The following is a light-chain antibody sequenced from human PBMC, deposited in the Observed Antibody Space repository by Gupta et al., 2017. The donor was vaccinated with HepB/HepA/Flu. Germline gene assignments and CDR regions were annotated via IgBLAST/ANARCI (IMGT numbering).Light chain of an antibody. Sequence: EIVLTQSRGTLSLSPGERATLSCRASQYVSSTYLAWYQQRPGQAPRLLIYSASNRATGIPDRFSGSGSGTDFTLTISRLEPEDFAVYYCHHYGSSSWTFGQGTEVEI. CDR2: SAS. V-gene: IGKV3-20*01. CDR1: QYVSSTY. CDR3: HHYGSSSWT. J-gene: IGKJ1*01.